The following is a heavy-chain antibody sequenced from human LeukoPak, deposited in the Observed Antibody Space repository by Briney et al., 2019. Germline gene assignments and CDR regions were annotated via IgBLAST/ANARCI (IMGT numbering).Heavy chain of an antibody. J-gene: IGHJ3*02. D-gene: IGHD3-22*01. CDR1: GYPINNAYY. Sequence: PSETLSLTCGVSGYPINNAYYWVWIRQPPGKGLEWIGSLYHPDSTYYNPSLKSRVTMSVDTSRNHFSLKLSSVTAADTAVYYCARTTMIVVASAFDIWGQGTMVTVSS. CDR3: ARTTMIVVASAFDI. CDR2: LYHPDST. V-gene: IGHV4-38-2*01.